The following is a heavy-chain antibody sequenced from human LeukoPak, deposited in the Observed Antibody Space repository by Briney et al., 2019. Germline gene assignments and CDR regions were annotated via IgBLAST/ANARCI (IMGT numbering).Heavy chain of an antibody. D-gene: IGHD3-9*01. J-gene: IGHJ4*02. V-gene: IGHV3-30*04. CDR2: ISYDGSNK. CDR3: ARDGPPLRYFDWLSINDY. Sequence: GGSLRLSCAASGFTFSSYAMHWVRQAPGKGLEWVAVISYDGSNKYYADSVKGRFTISRDNAKNSLYLQMNSLRAEDTAVYYCARDGPPLRYFDWLSINDYWGQGTLVTVSS. CDR1: GFTFSSYA.